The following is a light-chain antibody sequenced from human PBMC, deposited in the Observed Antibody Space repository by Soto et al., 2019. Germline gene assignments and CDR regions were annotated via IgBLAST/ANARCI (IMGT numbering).Light chain of an antibody. CDR1: SSDVGGYNY. J-gene: IGLJ2*01. CDR3: SSYTSSSTLVV. CDR2: DVS. V-gene: IGLV2-14*01. Sequence: QSVLTQPASVSGSPGQSITISCIETSSDVGGYNYVSWCQQHPGKAPKLMIYDVSNRPSGVSNRLSGSKSGNTASLTISGLQAQDEADYYCSSYTSSSTLVVFGGGTKLTVL.